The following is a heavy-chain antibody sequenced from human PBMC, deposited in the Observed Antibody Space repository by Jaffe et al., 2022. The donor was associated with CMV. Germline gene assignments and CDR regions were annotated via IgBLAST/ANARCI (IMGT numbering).Heavy chain of an antibody. J-gene: IGHJ6*02. CDR3: ARGPDSSSWYNYYYYGMDV. D-gene: IGHD6-13*01. CDR1: GYTFTSYD. CDR2: MNPNSGNT. Sequence: QVQLVQSGAEVKKPGASVKVSCKASGYTFTSYDINWVRQATGQGLEWMGWMNPNSGNTGYAQKFQGRVTMTRNTSISTAYMELSSLRSEDTAVYYCARGPDSSSWYNYYYYGMDVWGQGTTVTVSS. V-gene: IGHV1-8*01.